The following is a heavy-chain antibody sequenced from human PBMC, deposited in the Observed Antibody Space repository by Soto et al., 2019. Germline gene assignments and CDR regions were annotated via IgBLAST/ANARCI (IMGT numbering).Heavy chain of an antibody. D-gene: IGHD3-22*01. J-gene: IGHJ6*02. Sequence: QVTLKESGPVLVKPTETLTLTCTVSGFSLSNARMGVSWIRQPPGKALEWLAHIFSNDEKSYSTSLKSRLTISKDTSKSQVILTMTNMDSVDTATYYCARTLYDSSGYYYYYGMDVWGQGTTVTVSS. CDR3: ARTLYDSSGYYYYYGMDV. V-gene: IGHV2-26*01. CDR1: GFSLSNARMG. CDR2: IFSNDEK.